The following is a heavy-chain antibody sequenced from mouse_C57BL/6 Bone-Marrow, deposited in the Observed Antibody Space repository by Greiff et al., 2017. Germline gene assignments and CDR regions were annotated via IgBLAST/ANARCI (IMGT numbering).Heavy chain of an antibody. Sequence: DVQLQESGGDLVKPGGSLKLSCAASGFTFSSYCMSWVRQTPDKRLEWVATISSGGSCTYYPDNVKGRFTISRDNTKNTLYLQMSSLMSEDTAVYYCARHTLYYFDYWGQGTTLTVSS. CDR2: ISSGGSCT. V-gene: IGHV5-6*01. CDR3: ARHTLYYFDY. J-gene: IGHJ2*01. CDR1: GFTFSSYC.